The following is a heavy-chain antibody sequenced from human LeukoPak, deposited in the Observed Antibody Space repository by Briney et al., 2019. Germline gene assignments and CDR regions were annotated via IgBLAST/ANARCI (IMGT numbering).Heavy chain of an antibody. CDR2: VYSGGNT. CDR1: GFTVSSNY. Sequence: GGSLRLSCAASGFTVSSNYMTWVRQAPGKGLEWVSIVYSGGNTYYADSVKGRFTISRDNSKNTLYLQMNSLRAEDTAVYYCAREVYYGSGNFYPYFDSWGQGALVTVSS. V-gene: IGHV3-66*02. J-gene: IGHJ4*02. CDR3: AREVYYGSGNFYPYFDS. D-gene: IGHD3-10*01.